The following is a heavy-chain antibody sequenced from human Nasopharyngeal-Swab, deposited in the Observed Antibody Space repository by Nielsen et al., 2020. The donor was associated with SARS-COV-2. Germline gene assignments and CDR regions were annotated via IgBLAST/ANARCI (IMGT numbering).Heavy chain of an antibody. CDR2: IYPADSDT. Sequence: GESLKISCRGSGYKFATYWIAWVRQMPGKGLECMGIIYPADSDTRYSPSFQGQVIFSVDKSTDTAYLQWSRLKASDSAMYYCARRHYDGRGFPNHSYGLDVWGQGTTVTVSS. CDR3: ARRHYDGRGFPNHSYGLDV. V-gene: IGHV5-51*01. CDR1: GYKFATYW. D-gene: IGHD3-22*01. J-gene: IGHJ6*02.